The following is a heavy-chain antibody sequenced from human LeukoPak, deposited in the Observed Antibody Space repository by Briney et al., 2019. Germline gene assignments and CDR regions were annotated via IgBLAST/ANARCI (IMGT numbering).Heavy chain of an antibody. CDR3: ARDAPTVGVDS. J-gene: IGHJ4*02. CDR2: INWSGGST. Sequence: GGSLRLSCAASGFIFDDYGMSWVRQAPGKGLEWVSGINWSGGSTGYADSVKGRFTISRDNAKNSLYLQMNSLRAEEDTALYYCARDAPTVGVDSWGQGTLVTVSS. CDR1: GFIFDDYG. V-gene: IGHV3-20*04.